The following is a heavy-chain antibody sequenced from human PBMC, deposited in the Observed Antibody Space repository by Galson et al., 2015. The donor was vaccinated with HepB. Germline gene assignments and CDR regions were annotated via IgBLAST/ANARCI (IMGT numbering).Heavy chain of an antibody. CDR2: TLYRSKWSF. CDR1: GDSVSSNKAA. V-gene: IGHV6-1*01. CDR3: ARVGPGRDGFNYVALDI. J-gene: IGHJ3*02. D-gene: IGHD5-24*01. Sequence: CAISGDSVSSNKAAWNWIRQSPSRGLEWLGRTLYRSKWSFDYAPSVASRIIINPDTSKNQVSLQLNSVTPEDTAVYYCARVGPGRDGFNYVALDIWAQGTMVTVSS.